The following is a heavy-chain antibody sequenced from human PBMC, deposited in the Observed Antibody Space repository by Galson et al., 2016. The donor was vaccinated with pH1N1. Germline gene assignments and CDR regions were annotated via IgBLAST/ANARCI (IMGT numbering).Heavy chain of an antibody. Sequence: SLRLSCAASGFGLRSYWMSWVRQAPGKGLEWVANIKQDGSERYYVDSVKGRFTISRDNVENSLYLEMNSLRAEDTAVYFCARDWGSWDCWGPGTLVTVSS. CDR2: IKQDGSER. CDR1: GFGLRSYW. V-gene: IGHV3-7*01. CDR3: ARDWGSWDC. J-gene: IGHJ4*02. D-gene: IGHD3-16*01.